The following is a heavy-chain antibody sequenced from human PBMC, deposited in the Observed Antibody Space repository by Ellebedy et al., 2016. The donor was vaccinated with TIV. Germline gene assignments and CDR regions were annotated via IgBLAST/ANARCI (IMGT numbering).Heavy chain of an antibody. Sequence: PGGSLRLSCAASGFTFSNFGMSRVRQAPGKGLEWVSGLSGNGVSTYYADSVKGRFTISRDNSNNTLSLQLNNLRAEDTAVYYCANGHCSGDTCYPGPKFFDYWGPGALVTVSS. J-gene: IGHJ4*02. CDR1: GFTFSNFG. V-gene: IGHV3-23*01. CDR3: ANGHCSGDTCYPGPKFFDY. CDR2: LSGNGVST. D-gene: IGHD2-15*01.